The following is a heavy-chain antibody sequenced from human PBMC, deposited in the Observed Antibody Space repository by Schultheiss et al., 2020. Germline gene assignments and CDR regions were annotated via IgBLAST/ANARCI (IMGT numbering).Heavy chain of an antibody. Sequence: GESLKISCAASGFTFSNAWMSWVRQAPGKGLEWVSSISSSGGTTYYADSVKGRFTISRDNSKNTLYLQMNSLRAEDTAVYYCAKSLTSDTAMVISLFDYWGQGTLVTVSS. D-gene: IGHD5-18*01. CDR3: AKSLTSDTAMVISLFDY. CDR1: GFTFSNAW. CDR2: ISSSGGTT. J-gene: IGHJ4*02. V-gene: IGHV3-23*01.